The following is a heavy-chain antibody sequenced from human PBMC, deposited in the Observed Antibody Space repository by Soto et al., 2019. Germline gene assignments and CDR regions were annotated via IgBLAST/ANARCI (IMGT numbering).Heavy chain of an antibody. V-gene: IGHV4-39*01. Sequence: QLQLQESGPGLVKPSETLSLTCTVSGGSIISSSYYWGWIRQPPGKGLEWIGSIYYSGSTYYNPSLKSRVTISVDTSKNQFSLKLSSVTAADTAVYYCARHGGSGVDYWGQGTLVTVSS. CDR2: IYYSGST. D-gene: IGHD6-19*01. CDR3: ARHGGSGVDY. J-gene: IGHJ4*02. CDR1: GGSIISSSYY.